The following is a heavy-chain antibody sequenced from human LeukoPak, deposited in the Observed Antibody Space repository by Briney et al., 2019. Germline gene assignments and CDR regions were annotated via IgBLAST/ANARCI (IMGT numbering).Heavy chain of an antibody. V-gene: IGHV4-59*07. CDR1: GGSISSYY. D-gene: IGHD1-1*01. CDR2: IYYSGST. Sequence: SDTLSLTGTVSGGSISSYYWSWIRQPPGKGLEWIGYIYYSGSTNYNPSLKSRVTISVDTSKNQFSLKLSSVTAADTAVYYCASWHLWTEGYWGQGTLVTVSS. J-gene: IGHJ4*02. CDR3: ASWHLWTEGY.